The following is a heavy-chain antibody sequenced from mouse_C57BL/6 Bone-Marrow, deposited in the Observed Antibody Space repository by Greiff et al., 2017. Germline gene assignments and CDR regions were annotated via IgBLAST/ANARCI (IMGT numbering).Heavy chain of an antibody. V-gene: IGHV1-64*01. J-gene: IGHJ2*01. Sequence: VLLQQPGTELVKPGASVKLSCKASGYTFTSYWMQWVKQRPGQGLEWIGMIHPNSGSTNYNEKYKSKATLTVDKSSSTAYMQLSSLTSEDAAVYYCARGRQQGYWRQGTTLTVSS. CDR3: ARGRQQGY. CDR1: GYTFTSYW. CDR2: IHPNSGST.